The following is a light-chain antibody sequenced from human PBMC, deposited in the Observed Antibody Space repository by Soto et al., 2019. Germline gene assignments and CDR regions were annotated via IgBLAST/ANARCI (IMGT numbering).Light chain of an antibody. V-gene: IGKV3-20*01. J-gene: IGKJ4*01. CDR3: QQSASSPLT. Sequence: EIVLTQSPGTLSLSPGERATLSCRATQSVGNNYLAWFQHKPGQAPRLLIYDASSRATGIPDRFSASGSGTDFPLTISRLEPEDFAVYYCQQSASSPLTFGGGTKVEIK. CDR1: QSVGNNY. CDR2: DAS.